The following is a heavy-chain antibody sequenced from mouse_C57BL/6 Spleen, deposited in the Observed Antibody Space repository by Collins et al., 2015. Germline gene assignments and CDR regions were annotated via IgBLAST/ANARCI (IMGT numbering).Heavy chain of an antibody. D-gene: IGHD1-1*01. Sequence: NGDSNYNGKFRNKATLTVDRSSSTAYMQLGSLTSEDSAVYYCARWRDYYGSSYGSMDYWGQGTSVTVSS. CDR2: NGDS. CDR3: ARWRDYYGSSYGSMDY. J-gene: IGHJ4*01. V-gene: IGHV1-53*01.